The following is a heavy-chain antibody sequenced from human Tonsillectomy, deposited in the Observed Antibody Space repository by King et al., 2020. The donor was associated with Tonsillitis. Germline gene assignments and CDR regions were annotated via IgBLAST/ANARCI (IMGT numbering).Heavy chain of an antibody. CDR2: IFYSGNT. J-gene: IGHJ4*02. CDR1: GGSISGYY. V-gene: IGHV4-59*01. Sequence: VQLQESGPGLVKPSETLSLTCTVSGGSISGYYWSWIRQPPGKGLEWIGYIFYSGNTNYNPSLKSRVTISVDTSKNQFSLRLSSVTAADTAIYYCASVGEYSYGYAIDYWGQGTLVTVSS. CDR3: ASVGEYSYGYAIDY. D-gene: IGHD5-18*01.